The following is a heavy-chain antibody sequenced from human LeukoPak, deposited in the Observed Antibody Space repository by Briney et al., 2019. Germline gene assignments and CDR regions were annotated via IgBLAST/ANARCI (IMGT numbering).Heavy chain of an antibody. D-gene: IGHD6-19*01. CDR3: ARARQWPNMNAFDI. CDR1: GFTFSSYS. V-gene: IGHV3-21*01. J-gene: IGHJ3*02. CDR2: ISSSSSYI. Sequence: GGSLRLSCAASGFTFSSYSMNRVRQAPGKGLEWVSSISSSSSYIYYADSVKGRFTISRDNAKNSLYLQMNSLRAEDTAVYYCARARQWPNMNAFDIWGQGTMVTVSS.